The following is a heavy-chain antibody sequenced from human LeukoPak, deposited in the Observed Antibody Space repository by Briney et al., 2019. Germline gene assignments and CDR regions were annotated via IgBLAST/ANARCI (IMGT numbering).Heavy chain of an antibody. D-gene: IGHD3-22*01. V-gene: IGHV3-11*01. CDR2: ISSSGDSI. J-gene: IGHJ4*02. CDR3: ARDKGRYYYDSSAYYLAV. CDR1: GFTVSSKY. Sequence: PGGSLRLSCAASGFTVSSKYMSWVRQAPGKGLEWVSYISSSGDSIDYPDSVKGRFTVSRDNAKNSLYLQMNSLRAEDTAVYYCARDKGRYYYDSSAYYLAVWGQGTLVTVSS.